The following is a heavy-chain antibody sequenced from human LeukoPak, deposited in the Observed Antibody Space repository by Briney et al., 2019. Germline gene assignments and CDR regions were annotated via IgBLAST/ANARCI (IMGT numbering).Heavy chain of an antibody. D-gene: IGHD3-3*01. CDR2: IYPGDSDA. V-gene: IGHV5-51*01. CDR1: GYNFTSYW. CDR3: ARQKYDFWSGPIAFDI. Sequence: GESLKISCKGSGYNFTSYWIGWVRQMPGKGLECMGIIYPGDSDATYSPSFQGQVTISADKSISAAYLQWSSLKASDTAMYYCARQKYDFWSGPIAFDIWGQGTMVTVSS. J-gene: IGHJ3*02.